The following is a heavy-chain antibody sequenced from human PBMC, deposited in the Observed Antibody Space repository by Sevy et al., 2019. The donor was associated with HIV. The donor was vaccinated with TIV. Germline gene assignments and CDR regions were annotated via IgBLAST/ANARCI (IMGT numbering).Heavy chain of an antibody. CDR3: ARQPHYYDSSGYYFADYYYGMDV. D-gene: IGHD3-22*01. J-gene: IGHJ6*02. CDR1: GGSISSYY. V-gene: IGHV4-59*08. CDR2: IYYSGST. Sequence: SETLSLTCTVSGGSISSYYWSWIRQPPGKGLEWIGYIYYSGSTNYNPSLKSRVTISVDTSKNQFSLKLSSVTAADTAVDYCARQPHYYDSSGYYFADYYYGMDVWGQGTTVTVSS.